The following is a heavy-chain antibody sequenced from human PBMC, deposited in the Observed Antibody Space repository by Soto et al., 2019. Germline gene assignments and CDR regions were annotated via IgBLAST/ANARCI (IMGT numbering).Heavy chain of an antibody. J-gene: IGHJ5*02. CDR2: ISYDGSNK. D-gene: IGHD2-15*01. CDR1: GFTFSSYA. Sequence: QVQLVESGGGVVQPGRSLRLSCAASGFTFSSYAMHWVRQAPGKGLEWVAVISYDGSNKYYADSVKGRFTISRDNAKNSLYLQMNSLRAEDTAVYYCARDSGVIVEEGGFDPWGQGTLVTVSS. CDR3: ARDSGVIVEEGGFDP. V-gene: IGHV3-30-3*01.